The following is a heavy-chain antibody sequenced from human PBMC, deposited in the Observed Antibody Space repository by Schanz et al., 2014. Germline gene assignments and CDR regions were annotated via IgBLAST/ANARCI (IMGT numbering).Heavy chain of an antibody. J-gene: IGHJ3*02. V-gene: IGHV3-23*04. CDR2: ISGGGGSA. CDR1: GFTFNNYD. CDR3: AKDMHKDYGGKPQAFDI. D-gene: IGHD4-17*01. Sequence: VQLVESGGGVVQPGRSLRLSCAASGFTFNNYDMNWVRLVPGKGLECVSGISGGGGSAYYADSVKGRFTISRDNSKNTLYLQMNSLRDEDTALYYCAKDMHKDYGGKPQAFDIWGQGTMVTVSS.